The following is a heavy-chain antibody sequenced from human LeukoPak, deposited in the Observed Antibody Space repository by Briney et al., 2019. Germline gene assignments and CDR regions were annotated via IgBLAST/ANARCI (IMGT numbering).Heavy chain of an antibody. CDR2: IYYTGST. V-gene: IGHV4-61*01. CDR1: GGSVSSGSYF. Sequence: SETLSLTCTVSGGSVSSGSYFWSWIRQPPGKGLEWIGYIYYTGSTNYNPSLKSRVTISVDTSKNQFSLRLSSVTAADTAVYYCARVHYYGSGQSSYFDYWGQGSLVTVSS. CDR3: ARVHYYGSGQSSYFDY. J-gene: IGHJ4*02. D-gene: IGHD3-10*01.